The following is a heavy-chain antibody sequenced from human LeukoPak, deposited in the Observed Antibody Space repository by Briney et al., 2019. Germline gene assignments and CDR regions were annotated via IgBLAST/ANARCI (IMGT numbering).Heavy chain of an antibody. V-gene: IGHV3-21*01. CDR1: GFTFSSYS. J-gene: IGHJ6*02. CDR2: ISSSSSYI. Sequence: GGSLRLSCAASGFTFSSYSMNWVRQAPGKGLEWVSSISSSSSYIYYADSVKGRFTISRDNTKNSLYLQMNSLRAEDTAVYYCARDYGAVRGRGYYYGMDVWGQGTTVTVSS. CDR3: ARDYGAVRGRGYYYGMDV. D-gene: IGHD3-10*01.